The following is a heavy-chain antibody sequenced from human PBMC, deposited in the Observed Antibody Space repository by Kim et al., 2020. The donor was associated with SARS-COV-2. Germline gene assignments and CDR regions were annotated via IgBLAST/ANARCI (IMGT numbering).Heavy chain of an antibody. CDR2: INWNGGST. CDR3: ARERGLGSGWFFDY. D-gene: IGHD6-19*01. CDR1: GFTFDDYG. V-gene: IGHV3-20*01. Sequence: GGSLRLSCAASGFTFDDYGMSWVRQAPGKGLEWVSGINWNGGSTGYADSVKGRFTISRDNAKNSLYLQMNSLRAEDTALYHCARERGLGSGWFFDYWGQGTLVTVSS. J-gene: IGHJ4*02.